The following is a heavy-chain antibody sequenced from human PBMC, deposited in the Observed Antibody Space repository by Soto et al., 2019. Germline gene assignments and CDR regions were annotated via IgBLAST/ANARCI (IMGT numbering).Heavy chain of an antibody. J-gene: IGHJ4*02. V-gene: IGHV1-69*01. CDR3: ARVKVRETYYYDSSVEY. CDR2: IIPIFGTA. Sequence: QVQLVQSGAEVKKPGSSVKVSCKASGGTFSSYAISWVRQAPGQGLEWMGGIIPIFGTATYAQKFQGRVTITADESTSTAYMELSSLRSEDTAVYYCARVKVRETYYYDSSVEYWGQGTLVTVSS. CDR1: GGTFSSYA. D-gene: IGHD3-22*01.